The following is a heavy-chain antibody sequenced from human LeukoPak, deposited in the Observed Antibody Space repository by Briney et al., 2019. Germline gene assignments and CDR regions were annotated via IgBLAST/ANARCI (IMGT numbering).Heavy chain of an antibody. Sequence: GGSLRLSCAASGFTFSSYGIHWVRHAPGKGLEWVAVISYDGSNKYYADSVKGRFTISRDNSKNTLYLQMNSLRAEDTAVYYCAKSASSYCSSTSCLKYYFDYWGQGTLVTVSS. J-gene: IGHJ4*02. D-gene: IGHD2-2*01. CDR3: AKSASSYCSSTSCLKYYFDY. V-gene: IGHV3-30*18. CDR1: GFTFSSYG. CDR2: ISYDGSNK.